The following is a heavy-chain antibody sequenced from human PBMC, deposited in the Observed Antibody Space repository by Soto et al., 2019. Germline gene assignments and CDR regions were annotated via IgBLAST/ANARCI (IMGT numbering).Heavy chain of an antibody. V-gene: IGHV4-61*01. Sequence: NPSETLSLTCTVSGGAVSSGSYYWSWIRQSPGKGLEWIGYFYYTGSTNYNPSLKSRVTISADTSKNQFSLKLRTVTAADTAVYYCAREGNRYSYGFDSWGRGILVTVSS. D-gene: IGHD5-18*01. J-gene: IGHJ4*02. CDR1: GGAVSSGSYY. CDR3: AREGNRYSYGFDS. CDR2: FYYTGST.